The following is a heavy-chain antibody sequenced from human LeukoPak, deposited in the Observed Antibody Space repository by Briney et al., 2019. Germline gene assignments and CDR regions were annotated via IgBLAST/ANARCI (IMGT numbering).Heavy chain of an antibody. CDR2: IYHSGST. CDR1: GYPISSGYS. CDR3: ARHPRGTNWFDP. J-gene: IGHJ5*02. V-gene: IGHV4-38-2*01. Sequence: IPSETLSLTCAVSGYPISSGYSWGWVRQPPGNGLEWIGTIYHSGSTYYNPSLKSRVTLSVDTSKNQFSLKLTSVTASDTAVYYCARHPRGTNWFDPWGQGTLVTVSS.